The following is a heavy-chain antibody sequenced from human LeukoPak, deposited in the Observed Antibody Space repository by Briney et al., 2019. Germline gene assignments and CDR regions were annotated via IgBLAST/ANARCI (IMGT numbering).Heavy chain of an antibody. CDR3: ARVNGDGLYYFDY. CDR2: ITPNSGGT. Sequence: ASVKVSCKASGYTFTGYYMHWVRQAPGQGLEWMGRITPNSGGTNYAQKFQGGVTMTRDTSISTAYLELSRLRSDDPAVYYCARVNGDGLYYFDYWGQGTLVTVSS. D-gene: IGHD5-24*01. V-gene: IGHV1-2*06. CDR1: GYTFTGYY. J-gene: IGHJ4*02.